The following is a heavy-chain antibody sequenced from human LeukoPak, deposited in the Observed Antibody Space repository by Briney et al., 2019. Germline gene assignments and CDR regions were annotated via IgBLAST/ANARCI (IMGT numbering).Heavy chain of an antibody. Sequence: GGSLRLSCAASGFTFSSYSMNWVRQAPGKGLEWASSISSSSSYIYYADSVKGRFTISRDNAKNSLYLQMNSLRAEDTAVYYCARDGSYSPRDYYYMDVWGKGTTVTVSS. CDR1: GFTFSSYS. CDR2: ISSSSSYI. J-gene: IGHJ6*03. D-gene: IGHD1-26*01. V-gene: IGHV3-21*01. CDR3: ARDGSYSPRDYYYMDV.